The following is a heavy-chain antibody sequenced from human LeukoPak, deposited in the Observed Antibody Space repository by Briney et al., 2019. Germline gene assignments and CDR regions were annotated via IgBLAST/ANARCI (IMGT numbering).Heavy chain of an antibody. CDR3: ARDLDRAPCSSGWY. CDR1: GFTFSSYS. Sequence: PGGSLRLSCAASGFTFSSYSMNWVRQAPGKGLEWVSYISSSSSTIYYADSVKGRFTISRDNAKNSLYLQMNSLRAEDTAVYYCARDLDRAPCSSGWYWGQGTLVTVSS. J-gene: IGHJ4*02. V-gene: IGHV3-48*01. CDR2: ISSSSSTI. D-gene: IGHD6-19*01.